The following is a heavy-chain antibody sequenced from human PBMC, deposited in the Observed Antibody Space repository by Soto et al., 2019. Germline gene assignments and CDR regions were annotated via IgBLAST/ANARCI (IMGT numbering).Heavy chain of an antibody. J-gene: IGHJ6*02. CDR2: ISGSGGST. CDR1: GFTFSSYA. CDR3: AKDRRAVAGIRYYYYYGMDV. V-gene: IGHV3-23*01. Sequence: EVQLLESGGGLVQPGGSLRLSCAASGFTFSSYAMSWVRQAPGKGLEWVSAISGSGGSTYYADSVKGRFTISRDNSKNTLYLQMNRLRAEDTAVYYCAKDRRAVAGIRYYYYYGMDVWGQGTTVTVSS. D-gene: IGHD6-19*01.